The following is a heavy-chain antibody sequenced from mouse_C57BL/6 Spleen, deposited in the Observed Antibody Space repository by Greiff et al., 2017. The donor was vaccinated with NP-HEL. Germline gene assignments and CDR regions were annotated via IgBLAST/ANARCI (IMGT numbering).Heavy chain of an antibody. J-gene: IGHJ4*01. CDR1: GYTFTSYW. V-gene: IGHV1-55*01. Sequence: QVHVKQPGAELVKPGASVKMSCKASGYTFTSYWITWVKQRPGQGLEWIGDIFPGSGSTNYNEKFKSKATLTVDTSSSTAYMQLSSLTSEDSAVYYCARCPYYGSTLRGAMDYWGQGTSVTVSS. CDR3: ARCPYYGSTLRGAMDY. CDR2: IFPGSGST. D-gene: IGHD1-1*01.